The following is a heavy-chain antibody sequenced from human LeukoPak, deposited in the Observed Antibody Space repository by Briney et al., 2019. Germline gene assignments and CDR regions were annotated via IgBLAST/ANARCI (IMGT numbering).Heavy chain of an antibody. V-gene: IGHV3-30*04. CDR3: ARDRGYSGYDCVDY. CDR1: GFTFSSYV. D-gene: IGHD5-12*01. CDR2: ISYDGSNK. J-gene: IGHJ4*02. Sequence: GGSLRLSCAASGFTFSSYVMHWVRQAPGKGLEWVAIISYDGSNKYYADSVKGRFTISRDNSKNTLYLQMNSLRAEDTAVYYCARDRGYSGYDCVDYWGQGTLVTVSS.